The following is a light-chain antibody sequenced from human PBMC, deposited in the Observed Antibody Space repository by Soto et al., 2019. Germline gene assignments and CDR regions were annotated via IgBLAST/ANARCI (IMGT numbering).Light chain of an antibody. CDR1: QSVNTN. CDR3: QEYNDWPRGT. Sequence: EVVMTQSPATLSVSPWERATLSCRASQSVNTNLAWYQQRPGQAPRVLIYAASTRATGIADRFSGSGSGTDFTLTISSLQPEDIGLYYCQEYNDWPRGTFGQGTKVEL. CDR2: AAS. J-gene: IGKJ1*01. V-gene: IGKV3-15*01.